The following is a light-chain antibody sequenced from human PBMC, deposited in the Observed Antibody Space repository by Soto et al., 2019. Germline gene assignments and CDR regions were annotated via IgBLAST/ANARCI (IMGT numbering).Light chain of an antibody. Sequence: DIQMTQAPSSLSASVGDRVTITCRASQSINTYLNWYQQKPGKAPTLRIFAASGLQRGVPSRFSGSGSGTDFTLNISSLQPEDSETYYCQQRHSFPLPFGGGTK. CDR1: QSINTY. CDR2: AAS. J-gene: IGKJ4*01. V-gene: IGKV1-39*01. CDR3: QQRHSFPLP.